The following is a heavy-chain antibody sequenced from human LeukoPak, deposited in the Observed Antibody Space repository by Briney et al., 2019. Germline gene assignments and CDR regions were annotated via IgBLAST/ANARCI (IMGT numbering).Heavy chain of an antibody. CDR3: ARTYYDFWSGYSGPFDY. J-gene: IGHJ4*02. V-gene: IGHV1-69*13. Sequence: ASVKVSCKASGGTFSSHAISWVRQAPGQGLEWMGGIIPIFGTANYAQKFQGRVTITADESTSTAYMELSSLRSEDTAVYYCARTYYDFWSGYSGPFDYWGQGTLVTVSS. CDR2: IIPIFGTA. CDR1: GGTFSSHA. D-gene: IGHD3-3*01.